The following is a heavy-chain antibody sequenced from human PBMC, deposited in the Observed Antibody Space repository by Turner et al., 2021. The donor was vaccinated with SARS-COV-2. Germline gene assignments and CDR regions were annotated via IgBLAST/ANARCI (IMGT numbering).Heavy chain of an antibody. V-gene: IGHV3-7*01. CDR3: ASRAANVNTWRYLDY. J-gene: IGHJ4*02. D-gene: IGHD2-15*01. CDR2: IKEDGSEK. Sequence: EVQLVESGGGLVQPGGSLRLSCAASGLTFSSYWMNWVRQAPGKGLEWVANIKEDGSEKHYVESMKGRFTISRDNAKNSLYLEMNSLRAEDTALYYCASRAANVNTWRYLDYWGQGTLVTVSS. CDR1: GLTFSSYW.